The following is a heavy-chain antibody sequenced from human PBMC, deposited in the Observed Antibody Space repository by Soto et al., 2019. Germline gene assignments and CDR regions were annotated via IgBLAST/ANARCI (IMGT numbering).Heavy chain of an antibody. CDR3: AKDQPAAGTISRYFQH. V-gene: IGHV3-23*01. J-gene: IGHJ1*01. CDR1: GFSFSTYA. D-gene: IGHD6-13*01. Sequence: EVQLLESGGGLVQPEGSLRLSCAASGFSFSTYAMSWVRQAPGKGLEWVSGISGSGGTTYYADSVKGRFTISRDNSKNTLHLQVKCLRAEDTAVYYCAKDQPAAGTISRYFQHWGQGTLVTVSS. CDR2: ISGSGGTT.